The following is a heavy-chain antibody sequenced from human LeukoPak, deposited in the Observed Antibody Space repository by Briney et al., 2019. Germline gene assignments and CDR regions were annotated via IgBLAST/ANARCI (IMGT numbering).Heavy chain of an antibody. D-gene: IGHD6-19*01. Sequence: SETLSLTCTVSGGSISSYYWSWIRQPPGKGLELIGYIYYSVSTNYNPSLKSRVTISVDTSKNQFSLKLSSVTAADTAVYYCARGSRGSGWYFDYWGRGTLVTVSS. CDR1: GGSISSYY. V-gene: IGHV4-59*01. CDR2: IYYSVST. J-gene: IGHJ4*02. CDR3: ARGSRGSGWYFDY.